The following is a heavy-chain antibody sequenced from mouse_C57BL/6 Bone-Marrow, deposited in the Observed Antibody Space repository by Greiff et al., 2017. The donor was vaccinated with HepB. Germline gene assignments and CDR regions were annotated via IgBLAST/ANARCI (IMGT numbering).Heavy chain of an antibody. CDR3: ARCQGAWFAY. CDR1: GYTFTSYW. CDR2: IHPNSGST. Sequence: QVQLKQPGAELVKPGASVKLSCKASGYTFTSYWMHWVKQRPGQGLEWIGMIHPNSGSTNYNEKFKSKATLTVDKSSSTAYMQLSSLTSEDSAVYYCARCQGAWFAYWGQGTLVTVSA. D-gene: IGHD3-2*02. V-gene: IGHV1-64*01. J-gene: IGHJ3*01.